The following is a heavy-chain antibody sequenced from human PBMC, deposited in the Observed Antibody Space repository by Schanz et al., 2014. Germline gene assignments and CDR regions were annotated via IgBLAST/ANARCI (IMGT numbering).Heavy chain of an antibody. CDR3: AKDPSHGDYDYYFDY. J-gene: IGHJ4*02. CDR2: ISGSGGST. CDR1: GFNFSTYA. Sequence: VQLVESGGGVVQPGRSLRLSCAAYGFNFSTYAMSWVRQAPGKGLEWVSAISGSGGSTYYADSVKGRFTISRDNSKNTLYLQMNSLRAEDTAVYYCAKDPSHGDYDYYFDYWGQGTLVTVSS. V-gene: IGHV3-23*04. D-gene: IGHD3-22*01.